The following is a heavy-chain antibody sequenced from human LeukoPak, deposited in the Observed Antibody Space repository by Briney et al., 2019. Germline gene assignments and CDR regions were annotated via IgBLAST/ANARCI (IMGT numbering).Heavy chain of an antibody. Sequence: GGSLRLSCAASEFSVGSNYMTWVRQAPGKGLEWVSGINWNGGSTGYADSVKGRFTISRDNAKNSLYLQMNSLRAEDTALYYCARYGGGSWRGEEDYWGQGTLVTASS. D-gene: IGHD2-15*01. CDR3: ARYGGGSWRGEEDY. CDR2: INWNGGST. J-gene: IGHJ4*02. V-gene: IGHV3-20*04. CDR1: EFSVGSNY.